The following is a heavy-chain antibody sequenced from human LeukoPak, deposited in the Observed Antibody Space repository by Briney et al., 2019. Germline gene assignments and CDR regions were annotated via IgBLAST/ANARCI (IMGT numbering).Heavy chain of an antibody. CDR2: IYYSGST. Sequence: SETLSLTCTVSGGSISSSSYYWGWIRQPPGTGLEWIGSIYYSGSTYYNPSLKSRVTMSLDTSKSQFSLRLSSVTAADTAVYFCARHPFATPFDYWGPGTLVTVSS. CDR3: ARHPFATPFDY. D-gene: IGHD2-15*01. V-gene: IGHV4-39*01. J-gene: IGHJ4*02. CDR1: GGSISSSSYY.